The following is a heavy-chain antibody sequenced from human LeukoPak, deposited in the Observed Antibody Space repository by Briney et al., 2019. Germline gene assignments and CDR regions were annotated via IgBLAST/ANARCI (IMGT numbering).Heavy chain of an antibody. D-gene: IGHD3-9*01. Sequence: PSETLSLTCTVSGGSISSYYWSWIRQPPGKGLEWIGYIYYSGSTNYNPSLKSRVTISVDTSKNQFSLKLSSVTAADTAVYYCARLKYYILTGYYADYWGQGTLVTVSS. CDR2: IYYSGST. V-gene: IGHV4-59*08. J-gene: IGHJ4*02. CDR3: ARLKYYILTGYYADY. CDR1: GGSISSYY.